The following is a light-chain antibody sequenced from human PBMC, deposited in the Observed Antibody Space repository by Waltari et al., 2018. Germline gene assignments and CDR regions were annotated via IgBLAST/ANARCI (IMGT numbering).Light chain of an antibody. CDR2: WAS. CDR3: QQYYSTPPRT. V-gene: IGKV4-1*01. CDR1: QSVLSSSNNKNY. J-gene: IGKJ1*01. Sequence: DIVMTQSPDSLAVSLGERATINCQSSQSVLSSSNNKNYLAWYQQKPGQPPKLLIYWASTRESGVPDRFSGSGSGTDFTLTISSLQAEDVAVYYCQQYYSTPPRTFGQGTKVEIK.